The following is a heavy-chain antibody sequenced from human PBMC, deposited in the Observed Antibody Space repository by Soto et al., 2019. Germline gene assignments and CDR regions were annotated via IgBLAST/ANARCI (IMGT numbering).Heavy chain of an antibody. CDR2: ISFSSTTI. V-gene: IGHV3-48*02. CDR3: ARDNGMAGSFDP. J-gene: IGHJ5*02. Sequence: QLVESGGGLVQPGGSLRLSCAASGFAFSTYSMNWVRQAPGKGLEWVSYISFSSTTIFYADSVRGRFTISRDNAKNTLYLQINTQRDEHTAVYYCARDNGMAGSFDPWGQGTLVTVSS. CDR1: GFAFSTYS. D-gene: IGHD2-8*01.